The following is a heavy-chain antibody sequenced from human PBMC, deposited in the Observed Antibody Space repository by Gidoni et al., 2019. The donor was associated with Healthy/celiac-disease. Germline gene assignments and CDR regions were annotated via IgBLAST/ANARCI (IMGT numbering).Heavy chain of an antibody. V-gene: IGHV3-21*01. CDR2: ISSSSSYI. Sequence: EVQLVESGGGLVKPGGSLRLSCAPSGFTFSSYSMNWVRQAPGKGLEWVSSISSSSSYIYYADSVKGRFTISRDNAKNSLYLQMNSLRAEDTAVYYCARGLGYCISTSCYGDDAFDIWGQGTMVTVSS. CDR3: ARGLGYCISTSCYGDDAFDI. CDR1: GFTFSSYS. D-gene: IGHD2-2*01. J-gene: IGHJ3*02.